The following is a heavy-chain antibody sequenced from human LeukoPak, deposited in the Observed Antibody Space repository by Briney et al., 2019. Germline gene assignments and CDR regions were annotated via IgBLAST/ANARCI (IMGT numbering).Heavy chain of an antibody. J-gene: IGHJ4*02. CDR3: ARGRIVGATSYYFDY. D-gene: IGHD1-26*01. CDR1: GFTLSSYW. V-gene: IGHV3-74*01. Sequence: GGSLRLSCSASGFTLSSYWMHWVRQAPGKGLVWVSRINTDGSSTNYADSVKGRFTISRDNSKNTLYLQMNSLRAEDTAVYYCARGRIVGATSYYFDYWGQGTLVTVSS. CDR2: INTDGSST.